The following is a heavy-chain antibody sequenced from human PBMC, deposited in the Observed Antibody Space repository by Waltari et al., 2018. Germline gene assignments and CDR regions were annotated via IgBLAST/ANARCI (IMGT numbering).Heavy chain of an antibody. D-gene: IGHD3-16*01. CDR2: ISNSGGDT. Sequence: QLLESGGGLVQPGGSLRISCSDSGLTFSIFAMSWVRQAPGKGLEWVSGISNSGGDTYYTDSVKGRFTISRDNSKKTLYLQMNSLRVEDTAVYYCAKDHGVAYWGQGTLVTVSS. J-gene: IGHJ4*02. CDR1: GLTFSIFA. CDR3: AKDHGVAY. V-gene: IGHV3-23*01.